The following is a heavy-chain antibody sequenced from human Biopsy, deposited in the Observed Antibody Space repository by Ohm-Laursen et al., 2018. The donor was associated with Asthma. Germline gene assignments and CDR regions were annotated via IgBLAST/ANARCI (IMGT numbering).Heavy chain of an antibody. J-gene: IGHJ4*02. CDR3: ARGKTWGRSYYFDY. V-gene: IGHV3-30-3*01. CDR1: GFTFGTYA. D-gene: IGHD6-6*01. CDR2: IFFDGSNK. Sequence: SLRLSCAASGFTFGTYAMHWVRQAPGKGLEWVAGIFFDGSNKYYADSVKGRFTISRDNSKDTLYLQVNSLRGDDTAVYYCARGKTWGRSYYFDYWGQGTLVTVSS.